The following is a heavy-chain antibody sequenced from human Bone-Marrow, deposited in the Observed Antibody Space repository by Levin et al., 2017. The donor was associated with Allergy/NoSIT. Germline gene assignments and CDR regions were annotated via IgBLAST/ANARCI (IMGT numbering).Heavy chain of an antibody. CDR2: ISSTGFI. CDR1: GFTFRSST. CDR3: ARGVDTSGWYYFDH. J-gene: IGHJ4*02. V-gene: IGHV3-21*06. Sequence: GGSLRLSCAASGFTFRSSTMNWVRHAPGRGLEWVSSISSTGFIYYGDAGKGRFTISRDDAENSVFLQMNSLRAEDTAVYYCARGVDTSGWYYFDHWGQGTQVTVSS. D-gene: IGHD6-19*01.